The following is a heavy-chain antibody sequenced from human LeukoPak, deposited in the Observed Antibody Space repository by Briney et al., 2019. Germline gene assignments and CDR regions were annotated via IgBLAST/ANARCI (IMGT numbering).Heavy chain of an antibody. CDR1: RFTLSSYW. CDR3: ATPGIRDQYDFDL. D-gene: IGHD6-13*01. V-gene: IGHV3-74*03. CDR2: INPDGSSA. Sequence: GGSLRLSCAASRFTLSSYWMHWDRQAPGKGLVWVSRINPDGSSATYADSVKGRFTISRDNVKNTVYLQMNSLRAEDTAVYYCATPGIRDQYDFDLWGQGTLVIVSS. J-gene: IGHJ4*02.